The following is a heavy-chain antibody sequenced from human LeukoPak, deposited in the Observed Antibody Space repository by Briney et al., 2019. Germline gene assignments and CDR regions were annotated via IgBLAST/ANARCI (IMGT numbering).Heavy chain of an antibody. CDR3: ARDPYYYDSSGYQSSRGAFDI. Sequence: GGTLRLSCAASGFTFSSHGMNWVRQAPGKGLEWVSGISPSGGITYYTDSVKGRFTISRDNSKNTVSLQMNSLRAEDTAVYYCARDPYYYDSSGYQSSRGAFDIWGQGTMVTVSS. CDR2: ISPSGGIT. J-gene: IGHJ3*02. V-gene: IGHV3-23*01. CDR1: GFTFSSHG. D-gene: IGHD3-22*01.